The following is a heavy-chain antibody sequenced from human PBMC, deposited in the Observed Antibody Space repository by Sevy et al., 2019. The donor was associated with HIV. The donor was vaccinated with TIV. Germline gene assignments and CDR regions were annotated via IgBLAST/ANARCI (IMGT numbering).Heavy chain of an antibody. D-gene: IGHD6-13*01. V-gene: IGHV1-18*04. CDR3: ARVHSSRTTDYFDY. J-gene: IGHJ4*02. CDR2: ISAYNGNT. CDR1: GYTFTSYG. Sequence: ASVKVSCKASGYTFTSYGISWVRQAPGQGLEWIGWISAYNGNTNYAQKLQGRVTMTTDTSTSTAYMELRSLRSDDTAVYYCARVHSSRTTDYFDYWGQGTLVTVSS.